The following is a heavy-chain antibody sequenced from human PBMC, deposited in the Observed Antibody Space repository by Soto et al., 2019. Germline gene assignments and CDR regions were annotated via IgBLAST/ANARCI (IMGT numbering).Heavy chain of an antibody. D-gene: IGHD2-15*01. CDR1: GASITDSY. CDR2: IYFSGVA. Sequence: QMQMQESGPRLVKPSETLSLTCTVSGASITDSYWSWIRQPPEKGLEWIGYIYFSGVATYNPSLKSRATMSRDTSKNEFSLTLTSVTAADTASYYCARGDSDLAVSEAAYWGQGTLVTVSS. CDR3: ARGDSDLAVSEAAY. J-gene: IGHJ1*01. V-gene: IGHV4-59*01.